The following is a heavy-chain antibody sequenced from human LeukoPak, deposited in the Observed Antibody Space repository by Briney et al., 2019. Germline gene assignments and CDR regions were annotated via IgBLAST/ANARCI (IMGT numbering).Heavy chain of an antibody. CDR1: GFTFSNAW. V-gene: IGHV3-15*01. CDR3: TTDIAAAGTDY. Sequence: GGSLRLSCAASGFTFSNAWMSWVRQAPGKGLEWVGRIKSKTDGGTTDYAAPVKGRFTISRDDSKSTLYLQMNSLKTEDTAVYYCTTDIAAAGTDYWGQGTLVTVSS. CDR2: IKSKTDGGTT. J-gene: IGHJ4*02. D-gene: IGHD6-13*01.